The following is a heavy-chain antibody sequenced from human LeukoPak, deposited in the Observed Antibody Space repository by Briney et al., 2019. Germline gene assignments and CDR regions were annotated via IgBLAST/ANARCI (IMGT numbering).Heavy chain of an antibody. CDR2: IRYDGSNK. Sequence: GGSLRLSCAASGFTFSSYGMHWVRQAPGKGLEWVAFIRYDGSNKYYADSVKGRFTISRDNSKNTLYLQMNSLRAEDTAVYYCAKDRYYGSGSAPGGFDYWGQGTLVTVSS. J-gene: IGHJ4*02. V-gene: IGHV3-30*02. D-gene: IGHD3-10*01. CDR1: GFTFSSYG. CDR3: AKDRYYGSGSAPGGFDY.